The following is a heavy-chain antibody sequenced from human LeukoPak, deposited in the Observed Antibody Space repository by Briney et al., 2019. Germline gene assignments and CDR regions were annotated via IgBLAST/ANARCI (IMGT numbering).Heavy chain of an antibody. J-gene: IGHJ3*02. CDR3: ARALRYDSSGPTDAFDI. CDR1: GFTFSSYD. CDR2: IGTAGDT. V-gene: IGHV3-13*01. D-gene: IGHD3-22*01. Sequence: PGGSLRLSCAASGFTFSSYDMHWVRQATGKGLEWVSAIGTAGDTYYPGSVKGRFTISRESAKNSLYLQMNSLRAGDTAVYYCARALRYDSSGPTDAFDIWGQGTMVTVSS.